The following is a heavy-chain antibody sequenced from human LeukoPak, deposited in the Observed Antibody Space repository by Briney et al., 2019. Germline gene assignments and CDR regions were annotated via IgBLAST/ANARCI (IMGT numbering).Heavy chain of an antibody. Sequence: GASVKVSCKASGYTFTSYGINWVRQATGQGLEWMGWMNPNSGNTGYAQKFQGRVTMTRNTSISTAYMELSSLRSEDTAVYYCARGLLYYYYYYMDVWGKGTTVTVSS. V-gene: IGHV1-8*01. CDR3: ARGLLYYYYYYMDV. CDR2: MNPNSGNT. J-gene: IGHJ6*03. CDR1: GYTFTSYG. D-gene: IGHD2-15*01.